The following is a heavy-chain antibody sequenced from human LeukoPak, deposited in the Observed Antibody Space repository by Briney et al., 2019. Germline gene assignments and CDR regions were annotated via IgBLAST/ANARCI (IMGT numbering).Heavy chain of an antibody. CDR1: GFTFSFV. CDR3: ATLYSNDIDY. Sequence: TGGSLRLSCAASGFTFSFVMNWVRQAPGKGLEWVSRIGSSDTATYYADSVKGRFTISRDNSKNTLYLQMSSLRAEDTAVYYCATLYSNDIDYWGQGTLVTVSS. J-gene: IGHJ4*02. CDR2: IGSSDTAT. V-gene: IGHV3-23*01. D-gene: IGHD4-11*01.